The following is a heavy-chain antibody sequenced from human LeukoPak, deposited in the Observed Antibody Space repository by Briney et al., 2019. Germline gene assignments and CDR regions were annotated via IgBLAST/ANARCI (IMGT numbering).Heavy chain of an antibody. D-gene: IGHD3-3*01. CDR3: ASATIFGVVIYY. CDR1: GLTFSSYA. Sequence: GGSLRLSCAASGLTFSSYAMHWVRQAPGKGLEWVAVISYDGSNKYYADSMKGRFTISRDNSKNTLYLQMNSLRAEDTAVYYCASATIFGVVIYYWGQGTLATVSS. J-gene: IGHJ4*02. CDR2: ISYDGSNK. V-gene: IGHV3-30*04.